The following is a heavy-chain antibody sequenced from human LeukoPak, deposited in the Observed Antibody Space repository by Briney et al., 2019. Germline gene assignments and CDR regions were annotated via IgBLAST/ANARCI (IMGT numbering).Heavy chain of an antibody. V-gene: IGHV1-69*13. CDR3: ARVAYVATIGSGWFDP. CDR1: GGTFSSYA. Sequence: ASVKVSCKASGGTFSSYAISWVRQAPGQGLEWMGGIIPIFGTANYAQKFQGRVTITADESTSTAYMELSSLRSEDTAVYYCARVAYVATIGSGWFDPWGQGTLVTVSS. J-gene: IGHJ5*02. D-gene: IGHD5-12*01. CDR2: IIPIFGTA.